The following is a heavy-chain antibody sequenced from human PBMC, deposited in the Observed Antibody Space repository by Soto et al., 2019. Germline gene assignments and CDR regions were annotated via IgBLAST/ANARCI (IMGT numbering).Heavy chain of an antibody. Sequence: ASVKVSCKVSGYTLTELSMHWVRQAPGKGLEWMGGFDPEDGETIYAQKFQGRVTMTEDTSTDTAYMELSSLRSEDTAVYYCATVRTIFGVVIRQNWFDPWGQGTLVTVSS. CDR1: GYTLTELS. CDR3: ATVRTIFGVVIRQNWFDP. CDR2: FDPEDGET. D-gene: IGHD3-3*01. J-gene: IGHJ5*02. V-gene: IGHV1-24*01.